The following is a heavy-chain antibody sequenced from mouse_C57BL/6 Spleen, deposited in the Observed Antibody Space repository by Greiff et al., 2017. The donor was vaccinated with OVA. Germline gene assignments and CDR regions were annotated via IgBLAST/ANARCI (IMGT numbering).Heavy chain of an antibody. V-gene: IGHV1-52*01. CDR2: IDPSDSET. CDR1: GYTFTSYW. Sequence: VQLQESGAELVRPGSSVKLSCKASGYTFTSYWMHWVKQRPIQGLEWIGNIDPSDSETHYNQKFKDKATLTVDKSSSTAYMQLSSLTSEDSAVYYCARWPYFDVWGTGTTVTVSS. CDR3: ARWPYFDV. J-gene: IGHJ1*03.